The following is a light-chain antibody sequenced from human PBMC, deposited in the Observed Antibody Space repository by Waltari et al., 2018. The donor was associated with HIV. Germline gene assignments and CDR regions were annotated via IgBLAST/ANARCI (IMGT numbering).Light chain of an antibody. Sequence: DINMTQSPSSLSASVGDRVTITCRTSQNIINYLNWYHQSPGKAHTLLIFGASTLQDGVSSRFSGSGSDTEFALSIAGLQPEDFGTYYCQQTLSPPRTFGPGT. CDR2: GAS. CDR1: QNIINY. V-gene: IGKV1-39*01. J-gene: IGKJ3*01. CDR3: QQTLSPPRT.